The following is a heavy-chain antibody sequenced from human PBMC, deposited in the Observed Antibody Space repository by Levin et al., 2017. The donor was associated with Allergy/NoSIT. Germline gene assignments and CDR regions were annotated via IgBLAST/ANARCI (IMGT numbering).Heavy chain of an antibody. V-gene: IGHV4-34*01. CDR1: GGSFSGYY. CDR2: INHSGST. Sequence: SETLSLTCAVYGGSFSGYYWSWIRQPPGKGLEWIGEINHSGSTNYNPSLKSRVTISVDTSKNQFSLKLSSVTAADTAVYYCARGRGRSAMVKSQFDYWGQGTLVTVSS. CDR3: ARGRGRSAMVKSQFDY. J-gene: IGHJ4*02. D-gene: IGHD5-18*01.